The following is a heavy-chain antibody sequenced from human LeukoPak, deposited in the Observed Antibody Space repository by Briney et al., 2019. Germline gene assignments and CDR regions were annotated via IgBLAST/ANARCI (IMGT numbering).Heavy chain of an antibody. Sequence: GGSLRLSCAASGFTFNMYTMNWVRQAPGKGLEWVSSISSSGVYIYYADSLKGRFTISRDNAKNSLYLQMNSLRAEDTAVYYCARDGERGELSLYMDYWGQGTLVTVSS. J-gene: IGHJ4*02. CDR2: ISSSGVYI. CDR1: GFTFNMYT. V-gene: IGHV3-21*01. CDR3: ARDGERGELSLYMDY. D-gene: IGHD3-16*02.